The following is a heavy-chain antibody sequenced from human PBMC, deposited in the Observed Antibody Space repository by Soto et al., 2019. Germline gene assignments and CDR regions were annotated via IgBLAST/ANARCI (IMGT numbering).Heavy chain of an antibody. CDR3: ARGDVGYYGSGSYLAFDI. Sequence: SLRLSCAASGFTFSSYWMSWVRQAPGKGLEWVANIKQDGSEKYYVDSVKGRFTISRDNAKNSLYLQMNSLRAEDTAVYYCARGDVGYYGSGSYLAFDIWGQGTMVTVSS. CDR1: GFTFSSYW. D-gene: IGHD3-10*01. V-gene: IGHV3-7*05. CDR2: IKQDGSEK. J-gene: IGHJ3*02.